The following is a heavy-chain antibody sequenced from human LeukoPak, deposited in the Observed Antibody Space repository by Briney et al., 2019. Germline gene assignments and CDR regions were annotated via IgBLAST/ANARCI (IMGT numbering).Heavy chain of an antibody. CDR3: AKNLNYYDSSGYPGPFDI. V-gene: IGHV3-9*01. CDR1: GFTFDDYA. CDR2: ISWYSGSI. D-gene: IGHD3-22*01. J-gene: IGHJ3*02. Sequence: GGSLRLSCAASGFTFDDYAMHWVRQAPGKGLEWVSGISWYSGSIGYADSVKGRFTISRDNAKNSLYLQMNSLRAEDTALYYCAKNLNYYDSSGYPGPFDIWGQGTMVTVSS.